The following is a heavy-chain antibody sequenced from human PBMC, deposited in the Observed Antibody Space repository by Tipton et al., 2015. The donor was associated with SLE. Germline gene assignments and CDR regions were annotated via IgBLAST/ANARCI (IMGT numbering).Heavy chain of an antibody. D-gene: IGHD6-13*01. CDR3: AREVGSTWTPRFDY. V-gene: IGHV4-59*12. CDR2: IYYSGYT. Sequence: GLVKPSETLSLTCTVSGASIDNDYWNWFRQPPGKGPEWIGHIYYSGYTNYNPSLRGRVTISVDTSKNQFSLKLSSVTATDTAVYYCAREVGSTWTPRFDYWGQGTLVTVSS. CDR1: GASIDNDY. J-gene: IGHJ4*02.